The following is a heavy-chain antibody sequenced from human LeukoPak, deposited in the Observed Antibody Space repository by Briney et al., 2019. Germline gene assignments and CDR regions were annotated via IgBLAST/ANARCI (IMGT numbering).Heavy chain of an antibody. CDR2: ISGRGGDR. CDR1: GFSFSSYA. D-gene: IGHD3-16*01. Sequence: GGSLRLSCVGSGFSFSSYAMNWVRQVPGKGLEWVSGISGRGGDRHDAESVRGRFAISRDDSKNTLYLQMNSLRVEDTAIYYCAKDWGFTLRDRGMFDHWGQGILVTVSS. J-gene: IGHJ4*02. CDR3: AKDWGFTLRDRGMFDH. V-gene: IGHV3-23*01.